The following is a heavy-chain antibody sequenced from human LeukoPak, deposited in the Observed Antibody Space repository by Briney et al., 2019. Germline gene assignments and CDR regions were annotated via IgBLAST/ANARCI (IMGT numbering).Heavy chain of an antibody. D-gene: IGHD6-13*01. J-gene: IGHJ4*02. CDR1: GYTVTGYY. V-gene: IGHV1-2*02. Sequence: ASVTVSCKASGYTVTGYYMHWGRQAPGQGLEWMGWINPNSGGTNYAEQFQGRVTMTRDTSISTAYMELSRLRSDDTAVYYCARGKWSEAGTNWGQGTLVTVSS. CDR2: INPNSGGT. CDR3: ARGKWSEAGTN.